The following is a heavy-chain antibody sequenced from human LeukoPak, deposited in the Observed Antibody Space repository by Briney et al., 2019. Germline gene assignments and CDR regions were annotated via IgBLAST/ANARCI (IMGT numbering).Heavy chain of an antibody. CDR3: ARPSIGGATGHFDY. V-gene: IGHV1-69*13. D-gene: IGHD1-26*01. CDR2: IIPIFGTA. CDR1: GGTFSSYA. Sequence: SVKVSCKASGGTFSSYAISWVRQAPGQGLEWMGGIIPIFGTANYAQKFQGRVTITADESTSTAYMELSSLRSEDTAVYYCARPSIGGATGHFDYWGQGPRVTVSS. J-gene: IGHJ4*02.